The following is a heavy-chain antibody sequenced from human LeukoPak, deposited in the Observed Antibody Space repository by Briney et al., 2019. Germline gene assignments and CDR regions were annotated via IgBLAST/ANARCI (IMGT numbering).Heavy chain of an antibody. J-gene: IGHJ4*02. V-gene: IGHV3-74*01. D-gene: IGHD6-19*01. Sequence: QSGGSLRLSCAAPGFTFSKYWMLRVRQAPGKGLESVSRINTDGTVTTYADSVKGRFTVSRDNADNTMFLQMNSVRDEDTAVYYCATKQWLAPPPDSWGQGTPVTVSS. CDR2: INTDGTVT. CDR3: ATKQWLAPPPDS. CDR1: GFTFSKYW.